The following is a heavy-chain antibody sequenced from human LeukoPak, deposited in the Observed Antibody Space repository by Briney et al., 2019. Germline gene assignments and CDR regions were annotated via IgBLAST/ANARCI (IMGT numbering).Heavy chain of an antibody. CDR3: AKFGYSGYRYVYDI. J-gene: IGHJ3*02. CDR2: ISPSGGST. V-gene: IGHV3-23*01. D-gene: IGHD5-12*01. Sequence: GGSLRLSCAASGFTFTSYAMSWVRQTPGKGLEWVSGISPSGGSTYYPDSVKGRFTISRDNSKNTLYLQIYSLRAEDTAVYYCAKFGYSGYRYVYDIWGQGTVVTVSS. CDR1: GFTFTSYA.